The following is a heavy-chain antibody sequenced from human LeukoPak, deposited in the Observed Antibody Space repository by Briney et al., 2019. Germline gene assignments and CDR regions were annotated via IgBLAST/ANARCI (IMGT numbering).Heavy chain of an antibody. CDR2: INHSGST. V-gene: IGHV4-34*01. Sequence: SETLSLTCAVYGGSFSGYYWSWIRQPPGKGLEWIGEINHSGSTNYNPSLKSRVTISVDTSKNQFSLKLSSVTAADTAVYYCARPAPSRYYYGSGSYYTIWGKGTTVTISS. D-gene: IGHD3-10*01. J-gene: IGHJ6*04. CDR1: GGSFSGYY. CDR3: ARPAPSRYYYGSGSYYTI.